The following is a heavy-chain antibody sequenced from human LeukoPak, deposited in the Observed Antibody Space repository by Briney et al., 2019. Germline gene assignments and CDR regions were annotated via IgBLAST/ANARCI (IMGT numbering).Heavy chain of an antibody. V-gene: IGHV1-69*13. J-gene: IGHJ1*01. CDR1: GGTFSSYA. Sequence: SVKVSCKASGGTFSSYAISWVRQAPGQGLEWMGGIIPIFGTANYAQKFQGRVTITADESTSTAYMELSSLRSEDAAVYYCANSQLADYDRVGYFQHWGQGTLVTVSS. CDR2: IIPIFGTA. D-gene: IGHD3-22*01. CDR3: ANSQLADYDRVGYFQH.